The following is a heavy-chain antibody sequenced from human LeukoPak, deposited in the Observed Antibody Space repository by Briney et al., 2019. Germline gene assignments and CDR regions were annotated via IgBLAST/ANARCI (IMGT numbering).Heavy chain of an antibody. CDR1: AFTFSSYG. D-gene: IGHD2-8*01. Sequence: GGSLRLSCAASAFTFSSYGMSWVRQAPGKGLEWVSTISGSGGSTYYADSVKGRFTISRDNSKNTLYLQMNSLRAEDTAVYYCAKTFQWYYMDVWGKGTTVTISS. CDR3: AKTFQWYYMDV. V-gene: IGHV3-23*01. CDR2: ISGSGGST. J-gene: IGHJ6*03.